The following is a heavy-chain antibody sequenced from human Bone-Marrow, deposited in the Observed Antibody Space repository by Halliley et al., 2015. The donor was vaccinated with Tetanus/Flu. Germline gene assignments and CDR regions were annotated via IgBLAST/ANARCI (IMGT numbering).Heavy chain of an antibody. V-gene: IGHV5-51*01. CDR3: ASLGDDWDQYYFDY. CDR2: MNPGDSDT. CDR1: GYRSTNYW. J-gene: IGHJ4*02. D-gene: IGHD2-21*02. Sequence: QLVQSGAEVKKTGESLKISCRCSGYRSTNYWIAWVRQMPGKGLEYMGMMNPGDSDTRYSPPFQGQVTISADESISTAYLQWSSLEASDTAMYYCASLGDDWDQYYFDYWGQGTLVSVSS.